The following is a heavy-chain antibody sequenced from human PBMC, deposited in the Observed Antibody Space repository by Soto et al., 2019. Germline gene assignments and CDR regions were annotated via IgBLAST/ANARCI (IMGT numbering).Heavy chain of an antibody. J-gene: IGHJ6*02. Sequence: EVQLVESGGGLVQPGGSLRLSCAASGFTFSSYEMNWVRQAPGKGLEWVSYISSSGSTIYYADSVKGRFTISRDNPKNTLYLQMNSLRADDTAVYYCAKDLGSKGYYYYGMDVWGQGTTVTVSS. V-gene: IGHV3-48*03. CDR1: GFTFSSYE. CDR2: ISSSGSTI. D-gene: IGHD1-26*01. CDR3: AKDLGSKGYYYYGMDV.